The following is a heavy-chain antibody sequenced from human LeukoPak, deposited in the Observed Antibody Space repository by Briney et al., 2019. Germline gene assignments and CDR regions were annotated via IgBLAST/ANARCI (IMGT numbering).Heavy chain of an antibody. CDR3: ATTPRNSGYDYYYDSGGYTDDY. V-gene: IGHV3-23*01. J-gene: IGHJ4*02. D-gene: IGHD3-22*01. Sequence: SVKGRFTISRDNSKNTLYLQMNSLRAGDTAVYYCATTPRNSGYDYYYDSGGYTDDYWGQGTLVTVSS.